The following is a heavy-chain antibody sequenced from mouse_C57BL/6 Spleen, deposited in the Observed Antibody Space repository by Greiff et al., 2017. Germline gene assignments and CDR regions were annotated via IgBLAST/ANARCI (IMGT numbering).Heavy chain of an antibody. CDR1: GYTFTSYW. D-gene: IGHD2-4*01. Sequence: VQLQQPGAELVKPGASVKLSCKASGYTFTSYWMHWVKQRPGQGLEWIGMIHPNSGSTNYNEKFKSKATLTVDKSSSTAYMQLSSLTSEDSAVYYCARSMEDYDRIWAMDYWGQGTSVTVSS. J-gene: IGHJ4*01. CDR3: ARSMEDYDRIWAMDY. V-gene: IGHV1-64*01. CDR2: IHPNSGST.